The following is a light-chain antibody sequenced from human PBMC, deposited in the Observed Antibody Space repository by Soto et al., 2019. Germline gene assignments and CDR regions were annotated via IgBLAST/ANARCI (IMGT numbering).Light chain of an antibody. Sequence: QSVLTQPGSVSGSPGQSITIFCTGTSSDVGGYNYVSWYQQHPGKAPKLMIYEVSNRPSGVSNRFSGSKSGNTASLTISGLQAEDEADYYCTSYTSSITYVFGTGTKVTVL. V-gene: IGLV2-14*01. CDR1: SSDVGGYNY. CDR2: EVS. CDR3: TSYTSSITYV. J-gene: IGLJ1*01.